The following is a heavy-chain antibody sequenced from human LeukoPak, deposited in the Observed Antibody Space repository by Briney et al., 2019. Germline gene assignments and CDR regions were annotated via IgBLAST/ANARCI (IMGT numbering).Heavy chain of an antibody. CDR1: GFTFSSYA. CDR3: AKKGYSYPYYFDY. J-gene: IGHJ4*02. V-gene: IGHV3-23*01. Sequence: PGGSLRLSCAASGFTFSSYAMSWVRQAPGKGLEWVSSISSSSSYIYYADSVKGRFTISRDNSKNTLYLQMNSLRAEDTAVYYCAKKGYSYPYYFDYWGQGTLVTVSS. D-gene: IGHD5-18*01. CDR2: ISSSSSYI.